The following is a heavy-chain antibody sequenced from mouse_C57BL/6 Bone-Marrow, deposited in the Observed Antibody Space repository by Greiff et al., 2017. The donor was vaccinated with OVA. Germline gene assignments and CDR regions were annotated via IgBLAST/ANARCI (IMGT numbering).Heavy chain of an antibody. CDR2: IDPETGGT. CDR3: TNYEGY. J-gene: IGHJ2*01. Sequence: VQLVESGAELVRPGASVTLSCKASGYTFTDYEMHWVKQTPVHGLEWIGAIDPETGGTAYNQKFKGKAILTADKSSSTAYMELRSLTSEDSAVYYCTNYEGYWGQGTTLTGSS. V-gene: IGHV1-15*01. D-gene: IGHD2-4*01. CDR1: GYTFTDYE.